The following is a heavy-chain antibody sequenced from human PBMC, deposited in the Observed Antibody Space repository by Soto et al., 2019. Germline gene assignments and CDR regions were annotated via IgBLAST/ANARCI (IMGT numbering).Heavy chain of an antibody. CDR2: ISGSGGST. D-gene: IGHD3-10*01. Sequence: EVQLLESGGGLVQPGGSLRLSCAASGFTFSSYAMSWVRQAPGKGLEWVSAISGSGGSTYYADSVKGRFTISRDNSKNTLYLQMNSLRAEDTAVYYCAKYPQGSRNYYYYYGIDGWGQRTTVTVSS. J-gene: IGHJ6*02. CDR1: GFTFSSYA. CDR3: AKYPQGSRNYYYYYGIDG. V-gene: IGHV3-23*01.